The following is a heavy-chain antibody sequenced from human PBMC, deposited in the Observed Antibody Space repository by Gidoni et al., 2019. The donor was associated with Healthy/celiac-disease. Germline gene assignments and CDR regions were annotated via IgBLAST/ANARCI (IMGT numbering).Heavy chain of an antibody. CDR3: APVPGIWNDGWFDP. Sequence: EVQLVESGGGLVQPGGSLRLSCAASGFTFSSYEMNWVRQAPGKGLEWVSYISSSGSTIYYADSVKGRFTISRDNAKNSLYLQMNSLRAEDTAVYYCAPVPGIWNDGWFDPWGQGTLVTVSS. CDR2: ISSSGSTI. CDR1: GFTFSSYE. D-gene: IGHD1-1*01. V-gene: IGHV3-48*03. J-gene: IGHJ5*02.